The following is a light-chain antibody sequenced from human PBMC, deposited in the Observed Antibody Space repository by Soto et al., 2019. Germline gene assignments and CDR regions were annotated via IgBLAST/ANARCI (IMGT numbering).Light chain of an antibody. CDR3: HQYGSSSWT. CDR2: GAS. CDR1: QSVGSSY. Sequence: EIVFTQSPGTLSFSPGERATLSCRASQSVGSSYLAWYQQKPGQAPRLLIYGASSRATGIPDRFSGSGSGTDFTLTISRLEPEDFAVYYCHQYGSSSWTFGQGTKVDIK. J-gene: IGKJ1*01. V-gene: IGKV3-20*01.